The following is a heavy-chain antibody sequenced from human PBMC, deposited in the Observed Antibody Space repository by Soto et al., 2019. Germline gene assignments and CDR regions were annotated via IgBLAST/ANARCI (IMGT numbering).Heavy chain of an antibody. J-gene: IGHJ4*02. CDR1: GGSISSSSDY. V-gene: IGHV4-39*01. CDR3: ATALDDTAMVFPFDY. CDR2: IYYSGST. Sequence: ASETLSLTCTVSGGSISSSSDYWGWIRQPPGKGLEWIGSIYYSGSTYYNPSLKSRVTISVDTSKNQFSLKLSSVTAADTAVYYCATALDDTAMVFPFDYWGQGTLVTVSS. D-gene: IGHD5-18*01.